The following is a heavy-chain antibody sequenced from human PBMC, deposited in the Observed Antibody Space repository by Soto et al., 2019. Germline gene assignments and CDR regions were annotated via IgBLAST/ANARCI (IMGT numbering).Heavy chain of an antibody. CDR1: GYTFTSYG. V-gene: IGHV1-18*01. CDR2: ISAYHGNT. CDR3: ATATYYYDSSGTPYFYYYGMDV. Sequence: QVQLVKSGAEVKKPGASVKVSCKASGYTFTSYGFSWVRQAPGQGLEWMGWISAYHGNTNYAQNLQGRVTMTTDTSTSTAYRELRSLRSDDTAVYYCATATYYYDSSGTPYFYYYGMDVWGQGTTVTVSS. J-gene: IGHJ6*02. D-gene: IGHD3-22*01.